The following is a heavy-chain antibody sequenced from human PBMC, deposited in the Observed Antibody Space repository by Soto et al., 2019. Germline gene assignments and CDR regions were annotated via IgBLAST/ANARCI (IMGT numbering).Heavy chain of an antibody. CDR1: GFTFSSYA. V-gene: IGHV3-30-3*01. CDR2: ISYDGSNK. Sequence: PGGSLRLSCAASGFTFSSYAMHWVRQAPGKGLEWVAVISYDGSNKYYADSVKGRFTISRDNSKNTLYLQMNSLRAEDTAVYYCAREWVGASHFDYWGQGTLVTVSS. J-gene: IGHJ4*02. CDR3: AREWVGASHFDY. D-gene: IGHD1-26*01.